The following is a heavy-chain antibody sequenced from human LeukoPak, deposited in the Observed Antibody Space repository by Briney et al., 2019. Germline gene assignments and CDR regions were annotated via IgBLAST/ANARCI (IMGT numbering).Heavy chain of an antibody. V-gene: IGHV4-4*07. Sequence: SETLSLTCTVSGGSTSNYFCTWLRQSAGKGLEWIGRIHTSGSTNYNPSLKSRVSMSVDTSKNQFSLKLSSVTAADTAVYYCARGVVGAAPNYFDYWGQGTLVTVSS. CDR1: GGSTSNYF. J-gene: IGHJ4*02. CDR2: IHTSGST. D-gene: IGHD4/OR15-4a*01. CDR3: ARGVVGAAPNYFDY.